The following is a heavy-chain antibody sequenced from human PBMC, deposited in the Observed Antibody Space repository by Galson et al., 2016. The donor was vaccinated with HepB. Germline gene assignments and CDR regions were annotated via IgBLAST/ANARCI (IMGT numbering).Heavy chain of an antibody. D-gene: IGHD3-10*01. Sequence: SVKVSCKASGYTFTAYDISWVRQATGQGLEWMGWMNPDSGNTGYAQKFQGRVTVTRNTSISTAYMELSSLRSEDTAVYYCATRPGRRAPFDYWGQGTLITVSS. CDR3: ATRPGRRAPFDY. CDR1: GYTFTAYD. J-gene: IGHJ4*02. CDR2: MNPDSGNT. V-gene: IGHV1-8*01.